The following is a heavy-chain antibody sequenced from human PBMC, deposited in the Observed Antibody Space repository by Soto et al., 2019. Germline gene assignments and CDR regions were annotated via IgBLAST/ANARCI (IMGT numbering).Heavy chain of an antibody. V-gene: IGHV3-53*01. Sequence: EVQLVESGGGWIQPGGSLRLSCAASGVTVSVDSMIWVRQAPGKGLEWVSLFYNTGFIHYADSVKGRFTISRDTSKNTLSLQMNSLRAEDTAVYFCARHDWLDPWGQGTLVTVSS. J-gene: IGHJ5*02. CDR1: GVTVSVDS. CDR2: FYNTGFI. CDR3: ARHDWLDP.